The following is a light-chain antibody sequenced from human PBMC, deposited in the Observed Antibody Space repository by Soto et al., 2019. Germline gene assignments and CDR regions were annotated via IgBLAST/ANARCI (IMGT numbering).Light chain of an antibody. V-gene: IGKV4-1*01. CDR1: QSVLCSSNNKNY. Sequence: DIVLTQSPDSLAVSLGERATIKCKSSQSVLCSSNNKNYLAWYQHKPGQPPKLLIHWASTRESGVPDRFSGSGSGTDYTLTINSLQAGDVARYSCQQYYSSHGSWTFGQGTRVEFK. J-gene: IGKJ1*01. CDR2: WAS. CDR3: QQYYSSHGSWT.